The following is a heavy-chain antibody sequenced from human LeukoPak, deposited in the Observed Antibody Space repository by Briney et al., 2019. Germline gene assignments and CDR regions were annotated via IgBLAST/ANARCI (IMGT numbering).Heavy chain of an antibody. CDR2: ISSSTPSI. CDR3: ARDRALLWFGELPARANY. V-gene: IGHV3-48*02. J-gene: IGHJ4*02. D-gene: IGHD3-10*01. CDR1: GVTFSSYS. Sequence: GGSLRLSCAASGVTFSSYSMNWVRQAQGKGVEWVSYISSSTPSIYYAVSLKRRFSISRDNPHNSLYLQMNSLRDEDTAVYYCARDRALLWFGELPARANYWRQGTLVTVSS.